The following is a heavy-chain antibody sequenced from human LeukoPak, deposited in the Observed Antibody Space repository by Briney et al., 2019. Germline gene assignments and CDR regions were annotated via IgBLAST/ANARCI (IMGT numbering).Heavy chain of an antibody. CDR1: GFTIRSYS. Sequence: PGGSLRLSCAAFGFTIRSYSMNWVRQAPGKGLEWVSSISSRGSYIYYADSVKGRFTISRDNAKNSLHLQMHTLRAEDTAVYYCERMTVVEEITYFHGLDVWGQGTTVTVSS. D-gene: IGHD2-21*01. V-gene: IGHV3-21*01. J-gene: IGHJ6*02. CDR3: ERMTVVEEITYFHGLDV. CDR2: ISSRGSYI.